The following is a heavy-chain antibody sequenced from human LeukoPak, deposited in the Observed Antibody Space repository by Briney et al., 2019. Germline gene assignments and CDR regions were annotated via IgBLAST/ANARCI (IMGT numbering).Heavy chain of an antibody. CDR3: ARGEDIVVVVASPAGAFDI. D-gene: IGHD2-15*01. CDR2: INPSGGST. J-gene: IGHJ3*02. CDR1: GYTFTGYY. V-gene: IGHV1-46*01. Sequence: ASVKVSCKASGYTFTGYYMHWVRRAPGQGLEWMGIINPSGGSTSYAQKFQGRVTMTRDMSTSTVYMELSSLRSEDTAVYYCARGEDIVVVVASPAGAFDIWGQGTMVTVSS.